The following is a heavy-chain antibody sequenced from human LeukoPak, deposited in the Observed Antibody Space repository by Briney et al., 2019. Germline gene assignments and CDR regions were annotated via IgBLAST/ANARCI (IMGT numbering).Heavy chain of an antibody. J-gene: IGHJ3*02. CDR2: TNPNSGGT. V-gene: IGHV1-2*02. CDR3: ARPSGSYSHLRAFDI. D-gene: IGHD1-26*01. Sequence: ASVKVSCKASGYTFTGYYMHWVRQAPGQGLEWMGWTNPNSGGTNYAQKFQGRVTMTRDTSISTAYMELSRLRSDDTAVYYCARPSGSYSHLRAFDIWGQGTMVTVSS. CDR1: GYTFTGYY.